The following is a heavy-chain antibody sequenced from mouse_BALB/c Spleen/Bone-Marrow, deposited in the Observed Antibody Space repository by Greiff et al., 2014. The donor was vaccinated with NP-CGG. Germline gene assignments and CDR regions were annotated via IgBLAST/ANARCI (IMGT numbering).Heavy chain of an antibody. V-gene: IGHV1-9*01. CDR2: ILPGSGST. D-gene: IGHD3-1*01. Sequence: QVQLKESGADLMKPGASVKISCKATGYRFNSYWIEWVKQRPGHGLEWIGEILPGSGSTNFNEKFKGKATFTAYTSSNTAYMQISSLTSEDSAVYYCARLGIRSFDYWGQGTTRTVSS. CDR3: ARLGIRSFDY. CDR1: GYRFNSYW. J-gene: IGHJ2*01.